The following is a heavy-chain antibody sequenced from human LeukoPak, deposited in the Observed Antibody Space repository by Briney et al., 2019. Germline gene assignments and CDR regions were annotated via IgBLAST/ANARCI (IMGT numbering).Heavy chain of an antibody. CDR3: AKDVRLLYSSGWLDP. Sequence: GGSLRLSCAASGFTFDDYTMHWVRHAPGKGLEWVSLISWDGGSTYYADSVKGRFTISRDNSKNSLYLQMNSLRTEDTALYYCAKDVRLLYSSGWLDPWGQGTLVTVSS. V-gene: IGHV3-43*01. CDR2: ISWDGGST. D-gene: IGHD6-19*01. J-gene: IGHJ5*02. CDR1: GFTFDDYT.